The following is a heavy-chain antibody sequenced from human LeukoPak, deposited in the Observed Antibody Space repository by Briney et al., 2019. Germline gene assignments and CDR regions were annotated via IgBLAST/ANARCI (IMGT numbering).Heavy chain of an antibody. CDR2: ISRSGSTK. CDR3: AKGLHSSSWNDAFDI. J-gene: IGHJ3*02. V-gene: IGHV3-11*04. D-gene: IGHD6-13*01. Sequence: PGGSLRLSCAASGFTFSDYNMRWIRQAPGKGLEWVSSISRSGSTKYYADSVKGRFTISRDNSENTLYMQMNSLRVEDTAVYYCAKGLHSSSWNDAFDIWGQGTTVTVSS. CDR1: GFTFSDYN.